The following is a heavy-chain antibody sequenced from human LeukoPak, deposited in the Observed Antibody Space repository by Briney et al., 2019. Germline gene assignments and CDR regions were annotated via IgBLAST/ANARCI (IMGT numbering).Heavy chain of an antibody. CDR3: ARDPFSSSWYGAFDI. J-gene: IGHJ3*02. CDR2: ISSSGNYI. CDR1: GFTFSSYS. V-gene: IGHV3-21*01. Sequence: PGGSLRLSCAASGFTFSSYSMNWVRQAPGKGLEWVSSISSSGNYIYYADSVKGRFAISRDSAKNSLYLQMNSLRAEDTAVYYCARDPFSSSWYGAFDIWGQGTMVTVSS. D-gene: IGHD6-13*01.